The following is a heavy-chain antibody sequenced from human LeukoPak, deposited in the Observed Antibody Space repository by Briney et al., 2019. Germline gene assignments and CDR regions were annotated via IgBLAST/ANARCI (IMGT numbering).Heavy chain of an antibody. CDR1: GFTFSSYS. CDR2: VDPAGTTT. CDR3: TRVQAGRSGLMDV. D-gene: IGHD2-8*02. Sequence: GGSLRLSCAASGFTFSSYSMNWVRQAPGEGLVWVSRVDPAGTTTNYADPVTGRFTASRDNAKNTFYLQLNSLRAEDTALYYCTRVQAGRSGLMDVWGRGTPVTVSS. J-gene: IGHJ6*02. V-gene: IGHV3-74*01.